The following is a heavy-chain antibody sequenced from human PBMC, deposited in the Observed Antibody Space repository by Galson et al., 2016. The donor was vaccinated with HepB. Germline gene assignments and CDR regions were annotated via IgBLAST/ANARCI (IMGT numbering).Heavy chain of an antibody. CDR3: AKDYIGTLPEALDI. J-gene: IGHJ3*02. D-gene: IGHD2-15*01. V-gene: IGHV3-23*01. CDR1: GFTFSSHA. Sequence: SLRLSCAASGFTFSSHAMAWVRQAPGKGREWVTGINPSGDTISYADSVKGRFTISRDNARNTLNLQMNSLRAEDTALYYCAKDYIGTLPEALDIWGQGTMVTVSS. CDR2: INPSGDTI.